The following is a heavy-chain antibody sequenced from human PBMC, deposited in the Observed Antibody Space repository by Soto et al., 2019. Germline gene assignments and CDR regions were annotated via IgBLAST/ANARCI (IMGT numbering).Heavy chain of an antibody. V-gene: IGHV4-59*08. Sequence: QVQLQESGPGLVKPSETLSLTCTVSGGSISSYYWSWIRQPPGKGLEWIGYIYYSGSTNYNPSLKSRVTISVDTSKNQFSLKLSSATAADTAVYYCATFPPYYYYYYMDVWGKGTTVTVSS. CDR1: GGSISSYY. CDR3: ATFPPYYYYYYMDV. CDR2: IYYSGST. J-gene: IGHJ6*03.